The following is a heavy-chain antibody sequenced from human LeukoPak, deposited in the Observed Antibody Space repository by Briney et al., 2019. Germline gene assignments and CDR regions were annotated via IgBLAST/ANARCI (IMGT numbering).Heavy chain of an antibody. CDR1: GYTFTGYY. Sequence: ASVKVSCKASGYTFTGYYIHWVRQAPGQGLEWMGWINPGTGDTNYAQKFLGRITMTRDTSISTAYMELSRLRSDDTAIYYCARDPGRANYFDYWGQGTLVTVSS. D-gene: IGHD3-10*01. V-gene: IGHV1-2*02. J-gene: IGHJ4*02. CDR2: INPGTGDT. CDR3: ARDPGRANYFDY.